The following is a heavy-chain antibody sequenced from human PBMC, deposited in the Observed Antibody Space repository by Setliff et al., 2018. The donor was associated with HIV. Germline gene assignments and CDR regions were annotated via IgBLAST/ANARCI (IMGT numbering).Heavy chain of an antibody. D-gene: IGHD2-2*03. CDR2: IDPSGSRI. CDR1: EFTLSGYS. CDR3: AKVDNGHCTSASCRDFDY. J-gene: IGHJ4*02. V-gene: IGHV3-23*01. Sequence: GGSLRLSCAASEFTLSGYSMSWVRQVPGKGLEWVSAIDPSGSRIFYSDSVKGRFTISRDNSKNTLYLQMNSLTAEDTAVHYCAKVDNGHCTSASCRDFDYWGQGTLVTVS.